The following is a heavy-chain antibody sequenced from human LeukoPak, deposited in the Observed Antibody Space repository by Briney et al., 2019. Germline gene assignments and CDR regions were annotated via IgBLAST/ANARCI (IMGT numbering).Heavy chain of an antibody. CDR1: GFTFSRYS. CDR3: ARLRYNDFWSGSWKFYYYMDV. J-gene: IGHJ6*03. D-gene: IGHD3-3*01. CDR2: TSSSSSTI. V-gene: IGHV3-48*01. Sequence: GGSLRLSCAASGFTFSRYSMNWVRQAPGKGLEWVSYTSSSSSTIYYADSVKGRFTISRDNAKNSLYLQMNSLRTEDTAIHYCARLRYNDFWSGSWKFYYYMDVWGKGTTVTVSS.